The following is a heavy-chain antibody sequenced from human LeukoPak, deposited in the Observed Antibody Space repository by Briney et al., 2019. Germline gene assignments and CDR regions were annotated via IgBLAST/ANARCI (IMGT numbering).Heavy chain of an antibody. CDR3: ARRMVRGVLSTTYWYFDL. CDR1: GGSFSGYY. CDR2: INHSGST. D-gene: IGHD3-10*01. Sequence: PSETLSLTCAVYGGSFSGYYWSWIRQPPGKGLEWIGEINHSGSTNYNPSLTSRVTISVDTSKNQFSLKLSSVTAADTAVYYCARRMVRGVLSTTYWYFDLWGRGTLVTVSS. J-gene: IGHJ2*01. V-gene: IGHV4-34*01.